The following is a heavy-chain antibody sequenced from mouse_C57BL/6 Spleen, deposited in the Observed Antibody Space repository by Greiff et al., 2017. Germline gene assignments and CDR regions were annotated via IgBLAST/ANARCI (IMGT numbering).Heavy chain of an antibody. Sequence: EVQRVESGPELVKPGASVKMSCKASGYTFTDYNMHWVKQSHGKSLEWIGYINPNNGGTSYNQKFKGKATLTVNKSSSTAYMELRSLTSEDSAVYYCASGYDVWLAYWGQGTLVTVSA. CDR1: GYTFTDYN. D-gene: IGHD2-2*01. CDR2: INPNNGGT. J-gene: IGHJ3*01. V-gene: IGHV1-22*01. CDR3: ASGYDVWLAY.